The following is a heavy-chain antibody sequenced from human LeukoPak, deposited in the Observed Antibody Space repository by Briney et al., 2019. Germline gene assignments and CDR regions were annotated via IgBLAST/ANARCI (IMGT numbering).Heavy chain of an antibody. V-gene: IGHV1-2*02. Sequence: ASVTVSCTASGYTFTGYYMHWVRQAPGQGLEWMGWINPNSGGTNYAQKFQGRVTMTRDTSISTAYMELSRLRSDDTAVYYCAREGSYSYGLNWFDPWGQGTLVTVSS. J-gene: IGHJ5*02. CDR2: INPNSGGT. CDR1: GYTFTGYY. CDR3: AREGSYSYGLNWFDP. D-gene: IGHD5-18*01.